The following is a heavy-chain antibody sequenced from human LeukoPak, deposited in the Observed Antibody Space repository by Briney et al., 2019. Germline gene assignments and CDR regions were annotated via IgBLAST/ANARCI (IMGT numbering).Heavy chain of an antibody. J-gene: IGHJ4*02. Sequence: ASVKVSFKATGYTFTSYVINWVRQATGQGLEWMGWMNPNSGNTGYAQKFQGRLIMTRNTSISTAYMELSSLRSEDTAVYYCARGVWEVPLDYWGQGTLVTVSS. V-gene: IGHV1-8*01. D-gene: IGHD1-26*01. CDR3: ARGVWEVPLDY. CDR2: MNPNSGNT. CDR1: GYTFTSYV.